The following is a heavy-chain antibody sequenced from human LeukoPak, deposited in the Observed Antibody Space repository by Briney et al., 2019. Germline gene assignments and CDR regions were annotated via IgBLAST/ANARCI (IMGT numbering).Heavy chain of an antibody. D-gene: IGHD3-3*01. V-gene: IGHV3-21*01. J-gene: IGHJ4*02. CDR2: ISSGSSYI. CDR1: GFTFSSYS. CDR3: ARATYYDFWSGLI. Sequence: PGGSLRLSCAASGFTFSSYSMNWVRQAPGKGLEWVSSISSGSSYIYYADSVKGRFTISRDNAKNSLYLQMNSLRAEDTAVYYCARATYYDFWSGLIWGQGTLVTVSS.